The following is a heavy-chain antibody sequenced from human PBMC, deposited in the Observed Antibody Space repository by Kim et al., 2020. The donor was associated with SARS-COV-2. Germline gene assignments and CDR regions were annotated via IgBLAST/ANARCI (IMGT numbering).Heavy chain of an antibody. J-gene: IGHJ6*02. D-gene: IGHD3-22*01. V-gene: IGHV1-69*13. CDR1: GGTFSSYA. Sequence: SVKVSCKASGGTFSSYAISWVRQAPGQGLEWMGGIIPIFGTANYAQKFQGRVTITADESTSTAYMELSSLRSENTAVYYCARDRVIVVVITREYYYYGMEVWGQGTTVTVSS. CDR2: IIPIFGTA. CDR3: ARDRVIVVVITREYYYYGMEV.